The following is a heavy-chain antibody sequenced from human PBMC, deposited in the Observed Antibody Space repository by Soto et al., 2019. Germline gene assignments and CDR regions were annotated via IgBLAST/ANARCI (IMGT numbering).Heavy chain of an antibody. J-gene: IGHJ6*02. Sequence: EVQLVESGGGLVQPGGSLKLSCAASGFTFSGSAMHWVRQASGKGLEWVGRIRSKANSYATAYAASVKGRFTISRDDSKNSAYLQMNSLKTEDTAVYYCTRRGYGSMDGMDVWGQGTTVTVSS. V-gene: IGHV3-73*02. D-gene: IGHD5-18*01. CDR1: GFTFSGSA. CDR3: TRRGYGSMDGMDV. CDR2: IRSKANSYAT.